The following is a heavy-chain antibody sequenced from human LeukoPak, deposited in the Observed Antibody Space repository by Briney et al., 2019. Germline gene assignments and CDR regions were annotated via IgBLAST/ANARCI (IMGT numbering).Heavy chain of an antibody. V-gene: IGHV4-34*11. D-gene: IGHD5-18*01. Sequence: PSETLSLTCAVYGGSFSGYYWSWIRQPAGKGLEWIGSIYYSGSTYYNLSLKSRVTISVDTSKNQFSLNVNSVIAADTAVYYCARGGYGYPEYFDYWGQGILVTVSS. CDR3: ARGGYGYPEYFDY. CDR1: GGSFSGYY. J-gene: IGHJ4*02. CDR2: IYYSGST.